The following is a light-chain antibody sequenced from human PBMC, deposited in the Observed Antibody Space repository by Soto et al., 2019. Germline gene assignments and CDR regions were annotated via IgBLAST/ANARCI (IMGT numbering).Light chain of an antibody. CDR3: QTWGAGIHV. J-gene: IGLJ1*01. Sequence: QLVLIQSPSASASLGASVKLTCTLSSGHSSYAIAWHQQQPEKGPRYLMNLKSDGSHIKGDGIPDRFSGSSSGAERYLTISSLQSEDEADYYCQTWGAGIHVFGTGTKVTVL. CDR2: LKSDGSH. V-gene: IGLV4-69*01. CDR1: SGHSSYA.